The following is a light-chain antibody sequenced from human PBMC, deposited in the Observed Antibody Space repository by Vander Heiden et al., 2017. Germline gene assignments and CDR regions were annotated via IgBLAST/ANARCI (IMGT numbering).Light chain of an antibody. Sequence: IVMTQSPLSLPVTPGESASISCRSIQSLRHSNRKNYLDWYLQKPGQSPQLLIYLGSDRASGVPDRFSGSGSGTDFTLKISSVEAEDVGVYYCMQALQTPWTFGQGTKVQIK. J-gene: IGKJ1*01. CDR1: QSLRHSNRKNY. CDR2: LGS. V-gene: IGKV2-28*01. CDR3: MQALQTPWT.